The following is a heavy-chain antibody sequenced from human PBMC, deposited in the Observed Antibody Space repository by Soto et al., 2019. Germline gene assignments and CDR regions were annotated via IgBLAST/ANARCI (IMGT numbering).Heavy chain of an antibody. CDR2: IIPMLAAP. J-gene: IGHJ2*01. CDR3: ARVGPPSPSVIWFFDL. CDR1: GGSFRTYA. Sequence: QGQLVQSGAEVKKPGSSVKVSCKASGGSFRTYAINWVRQAPGQGLEWMGGIIPMLAAPTYAQKFQGRLTITADESTNTVYMELSSLTFEDTAVYYCARVGPPSPSVIWFFDLWGRGTLVTVSS. V-gene: IGHV1-69*01. D-gene: IGHD2-21*01.